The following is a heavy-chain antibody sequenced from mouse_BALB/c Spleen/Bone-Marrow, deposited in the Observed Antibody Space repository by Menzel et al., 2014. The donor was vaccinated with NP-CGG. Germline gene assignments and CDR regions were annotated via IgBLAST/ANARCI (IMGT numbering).Heavy chain of an antibody. CDR2: ISNGGGST. V-gene: IGHV5-12*02. D-gene: IGHD2-4*01. CDR3: ARHNYDETWFAY. CDR1: GFTFSDYY. J-gene: IGHJ3*01. Sequence: EVQLQESGGGLVQPGGSLKLSCATSGFTFSDYYMYWVRQTPEKRLEWVAYISNGGGSTYYPDTVKGRFTISRDNAKNTLYLQMSRLKSEDTAMYYCARHNYDETWFAYWGQGTLVTVSA.